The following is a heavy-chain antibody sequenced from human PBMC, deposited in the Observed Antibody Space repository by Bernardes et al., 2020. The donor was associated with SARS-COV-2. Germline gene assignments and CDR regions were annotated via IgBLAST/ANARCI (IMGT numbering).Heavy chain of an antibody. CDR1: GYTFTSYG. D-gene: IGHD4-4*01. CDR3: ARSQESDYSNSPNWFDP. V-gene: IGHV1-18*01. Sequence: ASVKVSCKASGYTFTSYGIIWVRQAPGQGLEWMGWISAYNGNTNYAQKLQGRVTMTTDTSTSTAYMELRSLRSDDTAVYYCARSQESDYSNSPNWFDPWCQGTLVTVSS. CDR2: ISAYNGNT. J-gene: IGHJ5*02.